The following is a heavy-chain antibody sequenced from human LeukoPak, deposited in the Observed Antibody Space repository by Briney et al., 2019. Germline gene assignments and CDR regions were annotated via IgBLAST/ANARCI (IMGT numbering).Heavy chain of an antibody. Sequence: GGPLRLSCEASGFTFSSYEMNWVRQAPGQGLEWVSYISSSGSTIYYADSVKGRFTISRDNAKNSLYLQMNSLRAEDTAVYYCARPGGDDYDFWSGYHYWGQGTLVTVSS. J-gene: IGHJ4*02. CDR2: ISSSGSTI. CDR3: ARPGGDDYDFWSGYHY. D-gene: IGHD3-3*01. V-gene: IGHV3-48*03. CDR1: GFTFSSYE.